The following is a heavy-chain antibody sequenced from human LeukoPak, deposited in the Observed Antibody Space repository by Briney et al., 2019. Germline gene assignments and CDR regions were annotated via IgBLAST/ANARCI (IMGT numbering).Heavy chain of an antibody. CDR2: MSHDGSSE. V-gene: IGHV3-30*18. Sequence: PEGSLRLSCAASGFTLSNNGMHWVRQAPGKGLEWVAMMSHDGSSEHYADSVKGRFTISRDNSKNTLYLQLNSLRVEDTAVYYCAKDWGSSDWYNWFDPWGQGTLVTVSS. D-gene: IGHD6-19*01. J-gene: IGHJ5*02. CDR1: GFTLSNNG. CDR3: AKDWGSSDWYNWFDP.